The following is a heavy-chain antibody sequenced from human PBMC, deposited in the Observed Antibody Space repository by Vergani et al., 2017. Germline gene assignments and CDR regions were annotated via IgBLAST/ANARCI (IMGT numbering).Heavy chain of an antibody. CDR3: ARGSSSSGWYRDYYYYMDV. CDR2: INHSGST. CDR1: GGSFSGYY. V-gene: IGHV4-34*01. Sequence: QVQLQESGPGLLKPSETLSLTCAVYGGSFSGYYWSWIRQPPGKGLEWIGEINHSGSTNYNPSLKSRVTISVDTSKNQFSLKLSSVTAADTAVYYCARGSSSSGWYRDYYYYMDVWGKGTTVTVSS. J-gene: IGHJ6*03. D-gene: IGHD6-19*01.